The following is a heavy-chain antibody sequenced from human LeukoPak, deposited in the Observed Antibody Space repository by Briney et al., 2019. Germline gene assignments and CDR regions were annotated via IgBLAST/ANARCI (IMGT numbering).Heavy chain of an antibody. V-gene: IGHV3-30*02. CDR2: IWYDGSNK. Sequence: GGSLRLSCAASGFTFSSYAMHWVRQAPGKGLEWVAVIWYDGSNKYYADSVKGRFTISRDNSKNTLYLQRNSLRADDTALYYCAKDRSSSWSFDDWGQGTLVAVSS. CDR3: AKDRSSSWSFDD. CDR1: GFTFSSYA. J-gene: IGHJ4*02. D-gene: IGHD6-13*01.